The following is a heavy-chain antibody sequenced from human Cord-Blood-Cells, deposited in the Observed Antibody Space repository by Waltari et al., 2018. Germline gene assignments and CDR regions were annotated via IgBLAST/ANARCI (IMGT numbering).Heavy chain of an antibody. J-gene: IGHJ3*02. D-gene: IGHD6-13*01. Sequence: QVQLVQSGAEVKKPGSSVKVSCKASGGTFSSYAIIWVRQAPGQGLEWMGGIIPIFGTANYAQKFQGRGTITADESTSTAYMELSSLRSEDRAVYYCASTMIAAAGTYAFDIWGQGTMVTVAS. CDR2: IIPIFGTA. CDR3: ASTMIAAAGTYAFDI. CDR1: GGTFSSYA. V-gene: IGHV1-69*01.